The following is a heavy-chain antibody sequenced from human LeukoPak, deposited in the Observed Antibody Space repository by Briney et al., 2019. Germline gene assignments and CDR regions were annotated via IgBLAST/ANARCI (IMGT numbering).Heavy chain of an antibody. J-gene: IGHJ3*02. V-gene: IGHV4-38-2*01. CDR1: GFTFSSYA. CDR2: IYYSGST. D-gene: IGHD3-22*01. Sequence: GSLRLSCAASGFTFSSYAMSWVRQPPGKGLEWIGSIYYSGSTYYNPSLKSRVTISVDTSKNQFSLKLSSVTAADTAVYYCASYDSSGYSPNYYAFDIWGQGTMVTVSS. CDR3: ASYDSSGYSPNYYAFDI.